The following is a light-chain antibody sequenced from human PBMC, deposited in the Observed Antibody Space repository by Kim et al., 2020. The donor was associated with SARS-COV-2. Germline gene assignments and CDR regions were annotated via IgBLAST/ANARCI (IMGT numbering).Light chain of an antibody. CDR2: FDS. CDR3: QVWDRSSDHVI. CDR1: NIGSKR. Sequence: APGKPASITCGGNNIGSKRVHWYQQKPGQAPVLVIYFDSDRPSGIPERFSGSNSGNTATLTISRVEAGDEADYYCQVWDRSSDHVIFGGGTQLTVL. V-gene: IGLV3-21*04. J-gene: IGLJ2*01.